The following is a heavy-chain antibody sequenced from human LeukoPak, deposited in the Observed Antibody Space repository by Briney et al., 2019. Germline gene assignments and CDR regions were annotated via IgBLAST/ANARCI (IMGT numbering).Heavy chain of an antibody. CDR1: GFTFSSYA. V-gene: IGHV3-23*01. CDR2: ISGSGGST. CDR3: AKDLVGYYGMDV. D-gene: IGHD2-8*02. J-gene: IGHJ6*02. Sequence: GGSLRLSRAASGFTFSSYAMSWVRQAPGKGPEWVSAISGSGGSTYYADSVKGRFTISRDNSKNTLYLQMNSLRAEDTAVYYCAKDLVGYYGMDVWGQGTTVTVSS.